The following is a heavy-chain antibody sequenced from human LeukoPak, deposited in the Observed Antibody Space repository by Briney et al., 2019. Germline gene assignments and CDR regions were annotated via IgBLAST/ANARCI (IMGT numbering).Heavy chain of an antibody. V-gene: IGHV3-30*02. CDR3: ARDYYGSGSYFDAFDI. D-gene: IGHD3-10*01. CDR2: IRYDGSSE. Sequence: GGSLRLSCAASGFVFSDYGMHWVRQAPGKGLEWVAFIRYDGSSESYADSVKGRFTISRDNSKNTLYLQMNGLRGEDTAVYYCARDYYGSGSYFDAFDIWGQGTMVTVSS. J-gene: IGHJ3*02. CDR1: GFVFSDYG.